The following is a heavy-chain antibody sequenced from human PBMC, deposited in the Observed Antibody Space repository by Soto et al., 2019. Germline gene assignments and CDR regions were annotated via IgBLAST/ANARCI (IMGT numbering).Heavy chain of an antibody. Sequence: GGSLSLSCAASGFTFSSYAMHWVRQAPGKGLEWVAVISYDGSNKYYADSVKGRFTISRDNSKNTLYLQMNSLRAEDTAVYYCARDGSGYDFWSGYYTPNWFDPWGQGTLVTVSS. J-gene: IGHJ5*02. CDR2: ISYDGSNK. CDR3: ARDGSGYDFWSGYYTPNWFDP. V-gene: IGHV3-30-3*01. D-gene: IGHD3-3*01. CDR1: GFTFSSYA.